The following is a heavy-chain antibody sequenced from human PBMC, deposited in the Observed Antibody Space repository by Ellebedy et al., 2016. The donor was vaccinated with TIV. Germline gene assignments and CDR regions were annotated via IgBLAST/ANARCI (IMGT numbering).Heavy chain of an antibody. J-gene: IGHJ4*02. CDR3: AKSSVAATACFDH. Sequence: MPSETLSLTCTVSGGSISRHYWTLIRQPPGQGLEWIGYVYHSGDTNYNPSLKSRVTMSVDTSKNQFSLNLRSVTAADTAVYYCAKSSVAATACFDHWGQGTLVTVSS. V-gene: IGHV4-59*08. D-gene: IGHD6-13*01. CDR2: VYHSGDT. CDR1: GGSISRHY.